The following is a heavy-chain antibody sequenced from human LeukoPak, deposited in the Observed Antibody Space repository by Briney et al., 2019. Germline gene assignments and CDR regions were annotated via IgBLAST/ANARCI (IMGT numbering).Heavy chain of an antibody. CDR2: IYNSGIT. V-gene: IGHV4-59*01. Sequence: SETLSLTCTVSGDSTRSYYWSWIRQPPGKGLEWIGYIYNSGITSYNPSLKSRVTISLDMSKNQFSLNLTSVTAADTAVYYCARASYDFWSGYPDAFDIWGQGTMVTVSS. CDR1: GDSTRSYY. CDR3: ARASYDFWSGYPDAFDI. D-gene: IGHD3-3*01. J-gene: IGHJ3*02.